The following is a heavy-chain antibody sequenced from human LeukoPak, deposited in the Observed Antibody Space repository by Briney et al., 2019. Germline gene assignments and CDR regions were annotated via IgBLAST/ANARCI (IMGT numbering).Heavy chain of an antibody. D-gene: IGHD6-6*01. CDR1: GFTFSDYS. V-gene: IGHV3-21*01. J-gene: IGHJ6*03. CDR2: ISSRSSST. Sequence: GGSLRLSCAASGFTFSDYSMNWVRQGPGKGLEWVSSISSRSSSTSYIASVKGRFTISRDNAKNSLYLQMNSLRAEDTAVYHCARKKSVYRSSSSTYYYMDVWGKGTTVTVSS. CDR3: ARKKSVYRSSSSTYYYMDV.